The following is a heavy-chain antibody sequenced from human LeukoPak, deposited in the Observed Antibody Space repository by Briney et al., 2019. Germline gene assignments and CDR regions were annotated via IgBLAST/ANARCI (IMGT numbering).Heavy chain of an antibody. V-gene: IGHV3-21*01. CDR1: GFTFSSYW. Sequence: PGGSLRLSCAASGFTFSSYWMSWVRQAPGKGLEWVSSIYITSRYIYYADSVKGRFTISRDNSKNTMYLQMNNLREEDTAVYYCTRDPILGAPDYFDYWGQGTLVTVSS. CDR2: IYITSRYI. D-gene: IGHD1-26*01. J-gene: IGHJ4*02. CDR3: TRDPILGAPDYFDY.